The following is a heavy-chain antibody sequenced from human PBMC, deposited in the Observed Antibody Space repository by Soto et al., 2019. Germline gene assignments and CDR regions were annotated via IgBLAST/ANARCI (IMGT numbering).Heavy chain of an antibody. J-gene: IGHJ4*02. CDR2: INPNNGDT. D-gene: IGHD2-8*01. V-gene: IGHV1-2*02. Sequence: SSVQVSFKAFASVFTAYYVPWVRPASGQGLEWMGCINPNNGDTQYAPNFWGRVIMNRDTSIRTAYMDLSRLKSDDTPVCESSRRDGLHSCGQGTLVTVSS. CDR1: ASVFTAYY. CDR3: SRRDGLHS.